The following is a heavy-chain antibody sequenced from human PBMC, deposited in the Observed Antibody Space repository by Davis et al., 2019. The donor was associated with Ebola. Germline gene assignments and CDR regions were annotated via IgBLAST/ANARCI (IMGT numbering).Heavy chain of an antibody. CDR3: AKVKVEIYYYYGMDV. CDR2: ISSSSSYI. D-gene: IGHD5-24*01. Sequence: GGSLSLSCAASGFTFSSYSMNWVRQAPGKGLEWVSFISSSSSYIYYADSVKGRFTISRDNAKNSLYLQMNSLRAEDTAVYYCAKVKVEIYYYYGMDVWGQGTTVTVSS. CDR1: GFTFSSYS. J-gene: IGHJ6*02. V-gene: IGHV3-21*01.